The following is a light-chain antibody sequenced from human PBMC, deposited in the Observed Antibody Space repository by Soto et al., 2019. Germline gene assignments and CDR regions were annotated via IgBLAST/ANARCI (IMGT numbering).Light chain of an antibody. CDR1: LDINRW. J-gene: IGKJ1*01. CDR2: GAF. CDR3: QQYYDLPWT. Sequence: DIQMTQSPSSVSVSVGDRVTITCRASLDINRWLAWYQVRPGKPPKLLIAGAFVLQSGVPSRFSGSGSGTDFTLTISSLQPEDIATYYCQQYYDLPWTFGQGTKVEIK. V-gene: IGKV1-12*01.